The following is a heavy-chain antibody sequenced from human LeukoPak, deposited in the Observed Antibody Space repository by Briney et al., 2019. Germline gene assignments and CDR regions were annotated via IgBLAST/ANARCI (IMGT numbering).Heavy chain of an antibody. D-gene: IGHD4-17*01. CDR3: AKDQTGSTVTTPGSY. Sequence: GGSLRLSCAASGFTFSSYAMSWVRQAPGKGLEWVSDISGSGGGTYYADSVKGRFTISRDNSKNTLYLQMNSLRAEDTAVYYCAKDQTGSTVTTPGSYWGQGTLVTVSS. V-gene: IGHV3-23*01. CDR1: GFTFSSYA. J-gene: IGHJ4*02. CDR2: ISGSGGGT.